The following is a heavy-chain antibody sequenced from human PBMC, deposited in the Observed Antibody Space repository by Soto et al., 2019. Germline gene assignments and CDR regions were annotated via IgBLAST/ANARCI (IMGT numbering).Heavy chain of an antibody. CDR2: MSHDATNR. V-gene: IGHV3-30*18. CDR1: GFDFSNFG. Sequence: QVQLLESGGGVVQPGRSLRLSCAGSGFDFSNFGMHWVRQAPGKGLEWVAVMSHDATNRYHADSVKGRFIISRDNSKKTLYLQMNRLRTEDSAIYYCVKEESTSRNFDWSSWAFDIWGQGTVVTVSS. CDR3: VKEESTSRNFDWSSWAFDI. J-gene: IGHJ3*02. D-gene: IGHD3-9*01.